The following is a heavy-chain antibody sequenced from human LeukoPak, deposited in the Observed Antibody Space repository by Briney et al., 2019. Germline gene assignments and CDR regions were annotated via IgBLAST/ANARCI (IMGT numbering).Heavy chain of an antibody. J-gene: IGHJ4*02. D-gene: IGHD6-19*01. CDR3: ARTGYTSGWYVGSFDY. V-gene: IGHV5-51*01. CDR1: GYSFTNYW. CDR2: IYPGDSDT. Sequence: GESLKISCKGSGYSFTNYWIGWVRQMPGKGLEWMGIIYPGDSDTKYNPSLQGQVTISADKSISTAYLQWSSLKASDTAMYYCARTGYTSGWYVGSFDYWSQGTLVTVSS.